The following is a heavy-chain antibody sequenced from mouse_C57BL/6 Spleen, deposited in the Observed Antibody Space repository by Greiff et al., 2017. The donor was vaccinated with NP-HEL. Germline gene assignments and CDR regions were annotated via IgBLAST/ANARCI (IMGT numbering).Heavy chain of an antibody. V-gene: IGHV1-69*01. D-gene: IGHD1-1*01. CDR1: GYTFTSYW. CDR3: ARSLLLRPHYYAMDY. CDR2: IDPSDSYT. J-gene: IGHJ4*01. Sequence: VKLMESGAELVMPGASVKLSCKASGYTFTSYWMHWVKQRPGQGLEWIGEIDPSDSYTNYNQKFKGKSTLTVDKSSSTAYMQLSSLTSEDSAVYYCARSLLLRPHYYAMDYWGQGTSVTVSS.